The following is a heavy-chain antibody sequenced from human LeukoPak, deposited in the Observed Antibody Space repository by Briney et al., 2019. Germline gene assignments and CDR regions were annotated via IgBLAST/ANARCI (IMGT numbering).Heavy chain of an antibody. Sequence: SETLSLTCTVSGGSISSSSYYWGWIRQPPGKGLEWIGSIYYSGSTYYNPSLKSRVTISVDTSKNQFSLKLSSVTAADTAVYYCARDPLLWFGSLGYGMDVWGQGTTVTVSS. CDR1: GGSISSSSYY. CDR3: ARDPLLWFGSLGYGMDV. V-gene: IGHV4-39*07. D-gene: IGHD3-10*01. CDR2: IYYSGST. J-gene: IGHJ6*02.